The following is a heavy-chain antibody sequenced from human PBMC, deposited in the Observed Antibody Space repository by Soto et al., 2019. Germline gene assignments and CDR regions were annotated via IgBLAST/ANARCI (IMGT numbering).Heavy chain of an antibody. CDR3: ARSPKTAMAYYFDY. V-gene: IGHV1-69*13. Sequence: GASVQVSCKASGRTFSSYAITWVRQAPGQGLEWMGGIIPIFGTANYAQKFQGRVTITADESTSTAYMELSSLRSEDTAVYYCARSPKTAMAYYFDYWGQGTLVTVSS. D-gene: IGHD5-18*01. J-gene: IGHJ4*02. CDR2: IIPIFGTA. CDR1: GRTFSSYA.